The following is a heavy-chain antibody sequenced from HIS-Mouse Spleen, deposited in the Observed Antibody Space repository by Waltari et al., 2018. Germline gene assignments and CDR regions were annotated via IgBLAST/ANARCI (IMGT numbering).Heavy chain of an antibody. J-gene: IGHJ4*02. CDR3: ARDYSNYLYYFDY. V-gene: IGHV4-34*01. Sequence: QVQLQQWGAGLLKPSETLSLTCAVYGGSFSGYYWGWIRQPPGKGLEGLGEINHSGSTKYNPSLKSRVTISVDTSKNQFSLKLSSVTAADTAVYYCARDYSNYLYYFDYWGQGTLVPVSS. CDR1: GGSFSGYY. CDR2: INHSGST. D-gene: IGHD4-4*01.